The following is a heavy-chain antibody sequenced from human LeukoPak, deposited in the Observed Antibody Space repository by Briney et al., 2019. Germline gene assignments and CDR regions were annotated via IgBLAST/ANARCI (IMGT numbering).Heavy chain of an antibody. D-gene: IGHD3-22*01. CDR1: GGSFSGYY. J-gene: IGHJ5*02. CDR3: ARPSNHYDTSGYRGFDP. V-gene: IGHV4-34*01. Sequence: SETLSLTCGVYGGSFSGYYWSWIRQPPGKGLEWIGEISHSGSTNYNPSLKSRVTISVDTSKNQFSLKLSSVTAADTAVYYCARPSNHYDTSGYRGFDPWGQGTLVTISS. CDR2: ISHSGST.